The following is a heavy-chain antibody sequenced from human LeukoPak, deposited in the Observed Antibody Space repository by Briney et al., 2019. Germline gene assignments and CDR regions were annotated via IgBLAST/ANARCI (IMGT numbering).Heavy chain of an antibody. CDR1: GFTFDDYG. D-gene: IGHD4-11*01. CDR2: INWNGGST. Sequence: GGSLRLSCAVSGFTFDDYGMSWVRQAPGKGLEWVDGINWNGGSTAYADSVKGRFTISRDNAKNSLYLQMNSLRVEDTALYHCARGVYSNADYFGYWGQGTLVTVSS. CDR3: ARGVYSNADYFGY. J-gene: IGHJ4*02. V-gene: IGHV3-20*01.